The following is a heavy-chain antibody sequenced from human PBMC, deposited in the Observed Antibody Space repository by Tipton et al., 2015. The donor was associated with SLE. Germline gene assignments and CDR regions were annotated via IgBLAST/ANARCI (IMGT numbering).Heavy chain of an antibody. J-gene: IGHJ3*02. CDR2: IYHSGSP. V-gene: IGHV4-38-2*02. Sequence: TLSLTCTVSGGSISNHYWGWIRQPPGKGLEWIGSIYHSGSPYYNSSLKSRVTIPVDTSKNQFSLRLSSVTAADTAIYYCARATYYFDSSGYHYVGSFDIWGQGTMVSVSS. CDR1: GGSISNHY. CDR3: ARATYYFDSSGYHYVGSFDI. D-gene: IGHD3-22*01.